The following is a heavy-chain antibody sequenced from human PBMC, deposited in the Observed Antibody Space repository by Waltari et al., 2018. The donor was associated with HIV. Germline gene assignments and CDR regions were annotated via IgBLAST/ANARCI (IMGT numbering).Heavy chain of an antibody. CDR2: MNPKSGNT. CDR1: QYTFTAFD. Sequence: GAEVKKPGASVKVSCKASQYTFTAFDINWVRQATGQGLEWMGWMNPKSGNTGYAEKFQGRVTMTRNTSTDTAYMELSSLRSDDTAMYYCTRGWTTRYYYGLDVWGQGTTVIVSS. CDR3: TRGWTTRYYYGLDV. J-gene: IGHJ6*02. D-gene: IGHD4-17*01. V-gene: IGHV1-8*01.